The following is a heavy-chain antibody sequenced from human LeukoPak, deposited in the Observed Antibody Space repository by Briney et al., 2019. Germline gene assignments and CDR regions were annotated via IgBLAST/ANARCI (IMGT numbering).Heavy chain of an antibody. J-gene: IGHJ5*02. CDR2: ISSSGSTI. CDR3: ARATYYYDSSGSPRWFDP. D-gene: IGHD3-22*01. CDR1: GFTFSDYY. V-gene: IGHV3-11*04. Sequence: NPGGSLRLSCAASGFTFSDYYMSWIRQAPGKGLEWVSYISSSGSTIYYADSVKGRFTISRDNAKNSLYLQVNSLRAEDTAVYYCARATYYYDSSGSPRWFDPWGQGTLVTVSS.